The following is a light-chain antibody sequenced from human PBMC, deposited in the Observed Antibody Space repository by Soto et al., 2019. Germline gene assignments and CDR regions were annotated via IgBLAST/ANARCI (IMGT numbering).Light chain of an antibody. V-gene: IGLV3-21*02. J-gene: IGLJ3*02. Sequence: SYELTQPPSVSVAPGQTASISCGGNNIGIKDVYWYQQQPGQAPVLVVYDNRDRPSGIPERFSGSNSGNTATLTISRVEAGDEADYYRTAWDDSLRGWMFGGGTKLTVL. CDR1: NIGIKD. CDR2: DNR. CDR3: TAWDDSLRGWM.